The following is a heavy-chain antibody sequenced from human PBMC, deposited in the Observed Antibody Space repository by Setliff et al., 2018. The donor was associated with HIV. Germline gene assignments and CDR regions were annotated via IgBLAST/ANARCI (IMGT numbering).Heavy chain of an antibody. D-gene: IGHD3-3*01. CDR1: GGSISSYY. V-gene: IGHV4-59*01. J-gene: IGHJ6*02. CDR2: IYYSGST. CDR3: ARIFGDQGYYYGMDV. Sequence: PSETLSLTCTVSGGSISSYYWSWIRQPPGKGLEWIGHIYYSGSTNYNPSLKSRVTISVDTSKNQFSLKLSSVIAADTAVYYCARIFGDQGYYYGMDVWGQGTTVTVSS.